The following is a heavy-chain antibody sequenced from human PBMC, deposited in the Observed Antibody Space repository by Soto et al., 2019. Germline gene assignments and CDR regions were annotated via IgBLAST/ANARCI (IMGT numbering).Heavy chain of an antibody. CDR1: GGSISSYY. CDR3: ARVAPYGGNSGGWFDP. J-gene: IGHJ5*02. D-gene: IGHD2-15*01. Sequence: TLSLTCTVSGGSISSYYWSWIRQPPGKGLEWIGYIYYSGSTNYNPSLKSRVTISADTSKNQFSLKLSSVTAADTAVYYCARVAPYGGNSGGWFDPWGQGTLVTVSS. V-gene: IGHV4-59*01. CDR2: IYYSGST.